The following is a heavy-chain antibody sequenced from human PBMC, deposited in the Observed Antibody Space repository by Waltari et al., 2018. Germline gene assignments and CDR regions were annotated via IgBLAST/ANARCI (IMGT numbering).Heavy chain of an antibody. CDR2: IYTSGST. Sequence: QVQLQESGPGLVKPSETLSLTCPVSGGSISSYYRSWIRQPPGKGLEWIGYIYTSGSTNYNPSLKSRVTISVDTSKNQFSLKLSSVTAADTAVYYCASGGYSYGYQQWGQGTLVTVSS. CDR3: ASGGYSYGYQQ. D-gene: IGHD5-18*01. J-gene: IGHJ4*02. CDR1: GGSISSYY. V-gene: IGHV4-4*09.